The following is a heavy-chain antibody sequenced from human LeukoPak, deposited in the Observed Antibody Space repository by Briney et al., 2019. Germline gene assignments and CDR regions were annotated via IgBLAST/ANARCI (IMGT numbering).Heavy chain of an antibody. CDR1: GYTFTSYA. Sequence: GASVKVSCKASGYTFTSYAMHWVRQAPGQRLEWMGWINAGNGDTKHSQKFQGRVTITRDTSANTAYMELSSLRSEDTALYYCARPTYYYDTSGPTMTYYFDYWGQGTLVTVSS. J-gene: IGHJ4*02. V-gene: IGHV1-3*01. CDR2: INAGNGDT. D-gene: IGHD3-22*01. CDR3: ARPTYYYDTSGPTMTYYFDY.